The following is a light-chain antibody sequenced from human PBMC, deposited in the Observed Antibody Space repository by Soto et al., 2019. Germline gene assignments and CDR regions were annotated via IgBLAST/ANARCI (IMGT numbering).Light chain of an antibody. CDR3: SSYTISGTV. Sequence: QSALTQPASVSGSPGQSITISCTGTSSDVGGYNYVSWYQHHPGKAPKLIIYEVSNRPSGVSNRFSASKSGNTASLTISGLQAEDEADYYCSSYTISGTVFGGGTKLTVL. V-gene: IGLV2-14*01. CDR1: SSDVGGYNY. J-gene: IGLJ2*01. CDR2: EVS.